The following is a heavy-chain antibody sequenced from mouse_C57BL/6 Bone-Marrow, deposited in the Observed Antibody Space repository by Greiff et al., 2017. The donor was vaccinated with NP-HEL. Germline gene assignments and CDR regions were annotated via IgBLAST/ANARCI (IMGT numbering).Heavy chain of an antibody. Sequence: EVKLVESGGGLVQPGGSLKLSCAASGFTFSDYYMYWVRQTPEKRLEWVAYISNGGGSTYYPDTVKGRFTISRDNAKNTLYLQMSRLKSEDTAMYYCASPLRRGLYAMDYWGQGTSVTVSS. J-gene: IGHJ4*01. CDR2: ISNGGGST. CDR1: GFTFSDYY. D-gene: IGHD1-1*01. CDR3: ASPLRRGLYAMDY. V-gene: IGHV5-12*01.